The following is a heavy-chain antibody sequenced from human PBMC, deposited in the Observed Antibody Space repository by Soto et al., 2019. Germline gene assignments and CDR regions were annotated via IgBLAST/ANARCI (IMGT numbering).Heavy chain of an antibody. Sequence: PGGSLRLSCVVSVFIFSYYGLHWVRQTPGKGLEWVAVISNDGRKKHYAASVKGRFTISRDTSKTTLYLKVSSLRAEDTAVYHCAKDQGSSWYEIDYWGQGTLVTSPQ. D-gene: IGHD6-13*01. CDR2: ISNDGRKK. J-gene: IGHJ4*02. CDR3: AKDQGSSWYEIDY. V-gene: IGHV3-30*18. CDR1: VFIFSYYG.